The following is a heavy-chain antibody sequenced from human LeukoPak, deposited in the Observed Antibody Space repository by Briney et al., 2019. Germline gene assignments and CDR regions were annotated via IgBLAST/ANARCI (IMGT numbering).Heavy chain of an antibody. CDR3: ARGRSYGFDFDS. CDR2: KYYSGST. CDR1: GVSINTCCYY. D-gene: IGHD5-18*01. Sequence: SETLSLTCDVSGVSINTCCYYWTCIRQPPGKGLEWIGYKYYSGSTRYNSSLRSRLTISLDSSKNQFSLRLTSVTAADTAVYYCARGRSYGFDFDSWGPGTLVIVSS. V-gene: IGHV4-61*01. J-gene: IGHJ4*02.